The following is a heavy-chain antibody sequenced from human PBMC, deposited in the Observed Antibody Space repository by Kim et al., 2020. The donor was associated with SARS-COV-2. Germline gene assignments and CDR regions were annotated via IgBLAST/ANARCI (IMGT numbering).Heavy chain of an antibody. CDR2: IFGTSL. D-gene: IGHD3-10*01. J-gene: IGHJ4*02. Sequence: GGSLRLSCVGSGYTFSSHAMAWVRQAPGKGLEWVSAIFGTSLYYADSVKGRFTVSRDDSKNTMYLQMISLRADDTAVYYCSLGRTYYWDYWAQGTWVTV. CDR3: SLGRTYYWDY. V-gene: IGHV3-23*01. CDR1: GYTFSSHA.